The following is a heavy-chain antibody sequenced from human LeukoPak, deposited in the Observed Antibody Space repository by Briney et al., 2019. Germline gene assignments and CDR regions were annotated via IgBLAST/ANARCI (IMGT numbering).Heavy chain of an antibody. CDR3: ARERGDSSGSFDY. D-gene: IGHD3-22*01. V-gene: IGHV4-59*01. CDR2: IYYSGST. J-gene: IGHJ4*02. Sequence: ASETLSLTCTVSGGSISSYYWSWIRQPPEKGLEWIGYIYYSGSTNYNPSLKSRVTISVDTSKNQFSLKLSSVTAADTAVYYCARERGDSSGSFDYWGQGTLVTVSS. CDR1: GGSISSYY.